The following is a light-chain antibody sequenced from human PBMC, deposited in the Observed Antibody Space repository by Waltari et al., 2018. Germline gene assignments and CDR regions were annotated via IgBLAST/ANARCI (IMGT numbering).Light chain of an antibody. V-gene: IGLV2-8*01. Sequence: QSALTQPPSASGSPGQSVTISCPGTSSDVGGYNYVSWYQQHPGKAPKLMIYEVTKRPPGVPDRFSGSKSGNTASLTVSGLQAEDEADYYCSSYAGSSNWVFGGGTKLTVL. CDR1: SSDVGGYNY. CDR3: SSYAGSSNWV. J-gene: IGLJ3*02. CDR2: EVT.